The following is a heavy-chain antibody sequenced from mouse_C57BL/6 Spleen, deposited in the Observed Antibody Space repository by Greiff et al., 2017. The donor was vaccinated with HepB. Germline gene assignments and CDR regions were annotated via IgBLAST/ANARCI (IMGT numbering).Heavy chain of an antibody. CDR3: TVGYYGAYWYFDV. J-gene: IGHJ1*03. Sequence: EVKLVESGGGLVQPGGSMKLSCVASGFTFSNYWMNWVRQSPEKGLEWVAQIRLKSDNYATHYAESVKGRFTISRDDSKSSVYLQMNNLRAEDTGIYYCTVGYYGAYWYFDVWGTGTTVTVSS. V-gene: IGHV6-3*01. CDR1: GFTFSNYW. CDR2: IRLKSDNYAT. D-gene: IGHD1-1*01.